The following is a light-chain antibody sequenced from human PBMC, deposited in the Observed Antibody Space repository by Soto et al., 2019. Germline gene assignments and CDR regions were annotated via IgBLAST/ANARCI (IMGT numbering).Light chain of an antibody. CDR1: QNFGNTF. V-gene: IGKV3-20*01. Sequence: ETVLTQSPGTLSLSPGERATLSCRASQNFGNTFLAWYQQKPGQAPRLLIYGASDRATGISDRFSGSGSGTDFTLTISRLEPEDFAVYYCQQYGSSPYTFGQGTKLEIK. J-gene: IGKJ2*01. CDR2: GAS. CDR3: QQYGSSPYT.